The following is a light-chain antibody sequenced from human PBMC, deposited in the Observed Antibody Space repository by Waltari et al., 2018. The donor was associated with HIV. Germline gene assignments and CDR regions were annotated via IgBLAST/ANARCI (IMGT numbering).Light chain of an antibody. J-gene: IGLJ3*02. CDR2: ANN. V-gene: IGLV1-40*01. Sequence: QSVLTQPPSVSGAPGQRVTISCTGSSSNIGAGYDVHRYQQLPGTAPKLLIYANNNRPSGVADRVAVSKSGTSASLAITGLQAEDEAEYYCQSDDSSLSASGVFGGGTKLTVL. CDR1: SSNIGAGYD. CDR3: QSDDSSLSASGV.